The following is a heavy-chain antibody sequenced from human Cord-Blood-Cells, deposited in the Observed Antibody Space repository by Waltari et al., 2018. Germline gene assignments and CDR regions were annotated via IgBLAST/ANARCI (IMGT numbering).Heavy chain of an antibody. CDR3: ARRETGYSSSWYWYFDL. V-gene: IGHV4-59*08. CDR1: GGSISSYY. J-gene: IGHJ2*01. Sequence: QVQLQESGPGLVKPSETLSLTCTVSGGSISSYYWSWIRQPPGKGLEWIGYIHYSGRTNYNPSLKRRVTISVDTSKNQFSLKLCSGTAADTAVYYWARRETGYSSSWYWYFDLGGRGTLVTVSS. D-gene: IGHD6-13*01. CDR2: IHYSGRT.